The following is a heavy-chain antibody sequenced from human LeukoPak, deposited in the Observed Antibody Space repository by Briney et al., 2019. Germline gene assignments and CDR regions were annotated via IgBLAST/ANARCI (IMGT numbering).Heavy chain of an antibody. CDR1: GFTVSSNY. V-gene: IGHV3-53*01. J-gene: IGHJ3*02. Sequence: GGSLRLSCAASGFTVSSNYMSWVRQAPGKGLEWVSVIYSGGRTHYADSVKGRFTISRDNAKNTLYLQMNSLRAEDTAVYYCARVRRMDDAFDIWGQGTMVTVSS. CDR2: IYSGGRT. D-gene: IGHD3-16*01. CDR3: ARVRRMDDAFDI.